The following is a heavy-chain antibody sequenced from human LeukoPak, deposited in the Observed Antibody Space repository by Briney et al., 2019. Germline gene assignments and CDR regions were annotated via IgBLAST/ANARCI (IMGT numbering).Heavy chain of an antibody. CDR2: ISSGGDNT. Sequence: GGSLRLSCVASGFTFSNYGMTWVRQAPGKGLEWVSVISSGGDNTFYADSVKGRFTISRDNSKNTLYLQMNSLRAEDTAVYYCAKGYCRGISCYSDYWGQGTLVTVSS. CDR3: AKGYCRGISCYSDY. V-gene: IGHV3-23*01. CDR1: GFTFSNYG. D-gene: IGHD2-2*02. J-gene: IGHJ4*02.